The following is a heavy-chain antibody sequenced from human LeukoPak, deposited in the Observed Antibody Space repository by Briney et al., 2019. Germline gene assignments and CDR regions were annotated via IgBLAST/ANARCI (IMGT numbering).Heavy chain of an antibody. Sequence: LVKVSCKASGGTFSSYAISWVRQAPGQGLEWMGRIIPILGIANYAQKFQGRVTITADKSTSTAYMELSSLRSEDTAVYYCARAWVTPYYYYGMDVWGQGTTVTVSS. J-gene: IGHJ6*02. CDR3: ARAWVTPYYYYGMDV. V-gene: IGHV1-69*04. D-gene: IGHD2-21*02. CDR2: IIPILGIA. CDR1: GGTFSSYA.